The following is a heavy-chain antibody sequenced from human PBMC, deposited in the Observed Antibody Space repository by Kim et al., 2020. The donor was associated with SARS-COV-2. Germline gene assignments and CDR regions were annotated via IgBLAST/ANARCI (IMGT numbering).Heavy chain of an antibody. Sequence: SETLSLTCTVSGGSISSGGYYWSWIRQHPGKGLEWIGYIYYSGSTYYNPSLKSRVTISVDTSKNQFSLKLSSVTAADTAVYYCARRNDYGDYRYGMDVWGQGTTVTVSS. CDR1: GGSISSGGYY. CDR2: IYYSGST. J-gene: IGHJ6*02. V-gene: IGHV4-31*03. CDR3: ARRNDYGDYRYGMDV. D-gene: IGHD4-17*01.